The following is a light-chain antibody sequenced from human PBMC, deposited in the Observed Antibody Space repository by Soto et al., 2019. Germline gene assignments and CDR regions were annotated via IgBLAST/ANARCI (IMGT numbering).Light chain of an antibody. CDR3: QNYNSFSQFT. CDR1: QDISHY. Sequence: DIQMTQSPSSLSASVGDRDTITCRASQDISHYLAWYQQKPGKVPKLLIYSASTLQSGVPSRYSGSGFGTDFTLTISSLQPEDVATYYCQNYNSFSQFTFGPGTKVDIK. J-gene: IGKJ3*01. CDR2: SAS. V-gene: IGKV1-27*01.